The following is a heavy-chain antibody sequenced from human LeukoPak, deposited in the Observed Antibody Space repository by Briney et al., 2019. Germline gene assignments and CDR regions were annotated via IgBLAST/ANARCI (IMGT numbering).Heavy chain of an antibody. J-gene: IGHJ6*02. CDR3: ARDPTVGRYYYYGMDV. V-gene: IGHV3-30-3*01. CDR2: ISFDGSNK. Sequence: GSLRLSCAASGFTFSSYAMRWVRQAPGKGLEWVAVISFDGSNKYYADSVKGRFTITRDNSKNTLYLQINSLRAEDTAVDYCARDPTVGRYYYYGMDVWGQGTTVTVSS. CDR1: GFTFSSYA. D-gene: IGHD4-23*01.